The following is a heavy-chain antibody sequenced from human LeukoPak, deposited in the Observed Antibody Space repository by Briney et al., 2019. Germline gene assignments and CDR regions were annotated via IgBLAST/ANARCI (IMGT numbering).Heavy chain of an antibody. J-gene: IGHJ4*02. Sequence: SETLSLTCAVYGGSFSGYYWSWIRQPPGKGLEWIGEMNPRGGTDYTPSLKSRVTMSVDTSKNQFSLKMTSVTAADTAVYYCARGDVGPRLGYWGQGTLVTVSS. CDR1: GGSFSGYY. V-gene: IGHV4-34*01. CDR2: MNPRGGT. CDR3: ARGDVGPRLGY. D-gene: IGHD1-26*01.